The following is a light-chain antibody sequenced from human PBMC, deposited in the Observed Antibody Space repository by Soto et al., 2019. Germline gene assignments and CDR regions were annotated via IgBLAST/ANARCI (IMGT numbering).Light chain of an antibody. CDR2: AAS. CDR3: QQSYSTPYT. V-gene: IGKV1-39*01. CDR1: QSISSY. J-gene: IGKJ2*01. Sequence: DIQMTQSPSSLSASVGDRVTITCRASQSISSYLNWYQPKPGKAPKLLIYAASSLQSGVPSRFSGSGSGTDLTLTISSLQPEDFATYYCQQSYSTPYTFGQGTKLEIK.